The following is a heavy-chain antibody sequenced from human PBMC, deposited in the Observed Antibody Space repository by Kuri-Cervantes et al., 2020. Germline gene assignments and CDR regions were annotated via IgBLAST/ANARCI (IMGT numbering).Heavy chain of an antibody. Sequence: GGSLRLSCAASGFTFSSYWMHWVRQAPGKGLVWVSRINSDGSSTSYADSVKGRFTISRDNAKNTLYLQMNSLRAEDTAVYYCARRTAMVNGFDYWGQGTLVTVS. CDR3: ARRTAMVNGFDY. CDR1: GFTFSSYW. D-gene: IGHD5-18*01. J-gene: IGHJ4*02. V-gene: IGHV3-74*01. CDR2: INSDGSST.